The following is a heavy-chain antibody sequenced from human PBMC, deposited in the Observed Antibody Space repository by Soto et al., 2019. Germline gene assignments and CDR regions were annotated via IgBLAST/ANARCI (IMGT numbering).Heavy chain of an antibody. CDR1: GFTFSTYA. Sequence: SLRLSCAASGFTFSTYAMSWVRQAPGKGLEWVSGLFGNGGGISYADSVKGRFTISRDNSNNMLYLQMHSLRVEDTAVYYCAKDRQPDGLWPFDHWGQGTLVTVSS. V-gene: IGHV3-23*01. D-gene: IGHD2-8*01. CDR3: AKDRQPDGLWPFDH. J-gene: IGHJ4*02. CDR2: LFGNGGGI.